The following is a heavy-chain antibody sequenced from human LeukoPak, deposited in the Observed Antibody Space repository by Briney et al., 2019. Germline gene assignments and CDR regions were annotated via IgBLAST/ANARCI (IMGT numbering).Heavy chain of an antibody. CDR1: GGSISSSY. CDR3: ARDPSYSSGWFDP. D-gene: IGHD6-25*01. Sequence: SETLSLTCTVSGGSISSSYWSWIRQPPGKGLEWIGYIYYSGSTNQNPSLKSRVTISVDASKNQVSLELSSVTAADTAVYYCARDPSYSSGWFDPWGQGTLVTVSS. V-gene: IGHV4-59*01. CDR2: IYYSGST. J-gene: IGHJ5*02.